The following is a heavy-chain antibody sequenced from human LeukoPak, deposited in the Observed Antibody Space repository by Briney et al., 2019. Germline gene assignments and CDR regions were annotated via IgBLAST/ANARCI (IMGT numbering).Heavy chain of an antibody. V-gene: IGHV4-59*01. CDR1: GGSISTYY. J-gene: IGHJ4*02. CDR2: IYYSGST. D-gene: IGHD5-24*01. CDR3: ARGVEMATILVGL. Sequence: SETLSLXCTVSGGSISTYYWSWIRQPPGKGLEWIGHIYYSGSTNYNPSLKSRVTISVDTSKNQFSLKLSSVTPADTAVYYCARGVEMATILVGLWGQGTLVTVSS.